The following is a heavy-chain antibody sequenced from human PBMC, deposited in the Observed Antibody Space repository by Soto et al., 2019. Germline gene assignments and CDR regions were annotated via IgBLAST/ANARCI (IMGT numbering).Heavy chain of an antibody. CDR3: ARRSSSWYFDY. V-gene: IGHV3-23*01. Sequence: PGGSLRLSCAASGFTFSSYAMNWVRQAPGKGLEWVSVISGSDGSTYYADSVEGRFTISRDNSKNTLNLQMNSLRAEDTAVYYCARRSSSWYFDYWGQGTLVTV. J-gene: IGHJ4*02. D-gene: IGHD6-13*01. CDR2: ISGSDGST. CDR1: GFTFSSYA.